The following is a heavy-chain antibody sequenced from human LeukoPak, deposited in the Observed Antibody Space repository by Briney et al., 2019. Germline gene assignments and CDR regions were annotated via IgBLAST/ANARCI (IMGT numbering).Heavy chain of an antibody. D-gene: IGHD3-22*01. J-gene: IGHJ4*02. V-gene: IGHV4-59*01. Sequence: SETLSLTCTVSGVSISDFYWSWIRQPPGKGLEWIGYISYSGDFCYNPSLRRRVTISMDTSKNQFSLKLTSVTAADTAVYYCARRVTTMTQFDYWGRGTLVTVPS. CDR1: GVSISDFY. CDR2: ISYSGDF. CDR3: ARRVTTMTQFDY.